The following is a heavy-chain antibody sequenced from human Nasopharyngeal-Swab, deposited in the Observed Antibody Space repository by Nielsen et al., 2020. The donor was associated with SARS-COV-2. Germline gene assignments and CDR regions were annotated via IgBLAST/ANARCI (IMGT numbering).Heavy chain of an antibody. CDR1: GFTVSSNY. CDR3: ARGRAAGNDY. Sequence: GESLKISCAASGFTVSSNYMSWVRQAPGKGLEWVSVIYSGGSTYYADSVKGRFTISRENSKNTLYLQMNSLRAEDTAVYYCARGRAAGNDYWGQGTLVTVSS. D-gene: IGHD6-13*01. V-gene: IGHV3-53*01. J-gene: IGHJ4*02. CDR2: IYSGGST.